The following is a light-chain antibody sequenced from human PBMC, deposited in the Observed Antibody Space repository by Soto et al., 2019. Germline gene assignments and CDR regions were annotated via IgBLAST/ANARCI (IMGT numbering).Light chain of an antibody. Sequence: EIVLTQSPGTLSLSPGERATLSCRASQSVSSYLAWYQQKPGQAPRLLIYTASSRATGIPDRFTGSGSGTEFTLTISSLEPEDFAVYYCQQYGSSPQTFGQGTKVDIK. V-gene: IGKV3-20*01. CDR1: QSVSSY. J-gene: IGKJ1*01. CDR2: TAS. CDR3: QQYGSSPQT.